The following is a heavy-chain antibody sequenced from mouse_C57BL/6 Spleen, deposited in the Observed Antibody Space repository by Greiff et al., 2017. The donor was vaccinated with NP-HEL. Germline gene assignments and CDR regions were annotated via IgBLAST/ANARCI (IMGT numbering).Heavy chain of an antibody. Sequence: EVQLQQSGPELVKPGASVKISCKASGYTFTDYYMNWVKQSHGKSLEWIGDINPNNGGTSYNQKFKGKATLTVDKSSSTAYMELRSLTSEDSAVYYCARWLLPHIAMDYWGQGTSVTVSS. CDR3: ARWLLPHIAMDY. V-gene: IGHV1-26*01. J-gene: IGHJ4*01. CDR2: INPNNGGT. D-gene: IGHD2-3*01. CDR1: GYTFTDYY.